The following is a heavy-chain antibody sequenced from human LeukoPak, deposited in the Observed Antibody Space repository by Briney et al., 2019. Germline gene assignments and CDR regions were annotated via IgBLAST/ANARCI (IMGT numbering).Heavy chain of an antibody. CDR2: IHYSGST. J-gene: IGHJ4*02. Sequence: SQTLSLTCTVSSGSISSGDYYWSWIRQPPGKGLEWIGYIHYSGSTYYNLSLKSRVTISIDTSKSQFSLKPSSVTAADTAVYYCARGELFHDYWGQGTLVTVSS. CDR1: SGSISSGDYY. D-gene: IGHD3-10*01. V-gene: IGHV4-30-4*01. CDR3: ARGELFHDY.